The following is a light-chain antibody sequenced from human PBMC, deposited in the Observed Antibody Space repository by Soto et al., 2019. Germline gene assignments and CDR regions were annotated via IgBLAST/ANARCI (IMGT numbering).Light chain of an antibody. CDR3: AAWDDSLRGHWV. CDR1: SSNIGSNF. V-gene: IGLV1-47*02. CDR2: YNN. Sequence: QSVLTQPPSASGTPGQTVTIPCSGSSSNIGSNFVYWYQQVPGMAPKLLIYYNNERPSGVPDRVSGSKSGTSASLAISGLRSEDEADYYCAAWDDSLRGHWVFGGGTKSPS. J-gene: IGLJ3*02.